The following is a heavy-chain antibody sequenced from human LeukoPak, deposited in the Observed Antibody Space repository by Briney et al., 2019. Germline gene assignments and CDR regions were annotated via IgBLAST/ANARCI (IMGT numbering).Heavy chain of an antibody. J-gene: IGHJ4*02. CDR1: GGSISSGDYY. D-gene: IGHD3-16*01. V-gene: IGHV4-30-4*01. Sequence: SETLSLTCTVSGGSISSGDYYWSWIRQPPRKGLEWIGYIYYSGSTYYNPSLKSRVTILVDTSKNQFSLKLSSVTAADTAVYYCARGSASLGGDYWGQGTLVTVSS. CDR3: ARGSASLGGDY. CDR2: IYYSGST.